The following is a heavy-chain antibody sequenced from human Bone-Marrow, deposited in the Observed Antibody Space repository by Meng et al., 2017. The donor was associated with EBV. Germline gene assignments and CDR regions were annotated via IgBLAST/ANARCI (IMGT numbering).Heavy chain of an antibody. CDR3: AKDLFSSGWYDFDY. CDR1: GFTFSSYA. D-gene: IGHD6-19*01. Sequence: VQLWGSGGGLVQPGGLLRLSCAASGFTFSSYAMSWVRQAPGKGLEWVSSITSSSDSTYYADSVRGRFSISRDNSKDTLYLQMSSLTAEDTAVYYCAKDLFSSGWYDFDYWGQGTLVTVSS. J-gene: IGHJ4*02. CDR2: ITSSSDST. V-gene: IGHV3-23*01.